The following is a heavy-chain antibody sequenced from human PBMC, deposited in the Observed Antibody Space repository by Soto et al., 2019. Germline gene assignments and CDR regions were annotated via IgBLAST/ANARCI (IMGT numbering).Heavy chain of an antibody. D-gene: IGHD6-13*01. CDR3: GKNSGSSGAHDVFDI. CDR2: ISFDGDKK. Sequence: QVQLVESGGVVVQPGTSLRVPCAASVFTFRSYGMHWVRQAPGKGLDWVAVISFDGDKKDYADSVKGRFTISRDNSKNTLYLQINNLRGEDTAVYYCGKNSGSSGAHDVFDIWGPGTMVTASS. V-gene: IGHV3-30*18. CDR1: VFTFRSYG. J-gene: IGHJ3*02.